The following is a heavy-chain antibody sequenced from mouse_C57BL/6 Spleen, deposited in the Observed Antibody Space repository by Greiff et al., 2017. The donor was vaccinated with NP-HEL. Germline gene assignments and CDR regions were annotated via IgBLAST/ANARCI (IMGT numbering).Heavy chain of an antibody. CDR3: ARYKYYGSSHWYFDV. V-gene: IGHV1-61*01. CDR2: IYPSDSET. CDR1: GYTFTSYW. Sequence: QVQLQQPGAELVRPGSSVKLSCKASGYTFTSYWMDWVKQRPGQGLEWIGNIYPSDSETHYNQKFKDKATLTVDKSSSTAYMQLSSLTSEDSAVYYCARYKYYGSSHWYFDVWGTGTTVTVSS. J-gene: IGHJ1*03. D-gene: IGHD1-1*01.